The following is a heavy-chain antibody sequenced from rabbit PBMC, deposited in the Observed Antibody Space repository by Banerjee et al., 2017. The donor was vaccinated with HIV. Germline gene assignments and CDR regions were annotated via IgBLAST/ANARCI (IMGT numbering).Heavy chain of an antibody. CDR2: IYPDYGST. J-gene: IGHJ4*01. V-gene: IGHV1S45*01. CDR1: GFDFSSYYY. CDR3: ARDYQFKL. Sequence: QEQLVESGGGLVQPEGSLTLTCTASGFDFSSYYYMCWVRQAPGKGLEWIGYIYPDYGSTDYASWVNGRFTISKTSSTTVTLEMTSLTAADTATYFCARDYQFKLWGPGTLVTVS.